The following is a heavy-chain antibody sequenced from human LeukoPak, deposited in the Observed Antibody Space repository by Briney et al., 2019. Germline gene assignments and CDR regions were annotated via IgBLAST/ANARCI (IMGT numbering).Heavy chain of an antibody. D-gene: IGHD3-22*01. CDR3: AKDITPRYDSSSYQGSYFDY. J-gene: IGHJ4*02. Sequence: GGYLRLYCAASGFTCDDYAMHWVRQAPGKGLEWVSGISWNSGSIAYTDSVKGRFTISRDNAKNSLYLQMNSLRAEDMALYYCAKDITPRYDSSSYQGSYFDYWGPGTLVTVSS. CDR2: ISWNSGSI. V-gene: IGHV3-9*03. CDR1: GFTCDDYA.